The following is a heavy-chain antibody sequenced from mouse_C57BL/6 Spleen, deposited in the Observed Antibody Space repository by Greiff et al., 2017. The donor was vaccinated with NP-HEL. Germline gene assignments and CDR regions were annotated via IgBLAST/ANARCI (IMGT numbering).Heavy chain of an antibody. J-gene: IGHJ2*01. CDR3: ARGVLRSYYFDY. CDR2: ISSGSSNI. Sequence: EVKLVESGGGLVKPGGSLKLSCAASGFTFSDYGMHWVRQAPEKGLEWVAYISSGSSNIYYADTVKGRFTISRDNAKNTLFLQMTSLRSEDTAMYYCARGVLRSYYFDYWGQGTTLTVSS. CDR1: GFTFSDYG. V-gene: IGHV5-17*01. D-gene: IGHD1-1*01.